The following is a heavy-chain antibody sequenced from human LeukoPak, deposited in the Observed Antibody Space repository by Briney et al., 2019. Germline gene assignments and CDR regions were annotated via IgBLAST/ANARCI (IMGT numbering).Heavy chain of an antibody. D-gene: IGHD6-19*01. CDR2: INWNGGST. J-gene: IGHJ5*02. CDR1: GFTFDDYG. CDR3: ARDLNPQWLVSFWFDP. Sequence: GGSLRLSCAASGFTFDDYGMSWVRQAPGKGLEWVSGINWNGGSTGYADSVKGRFIISRDNAKNSLYLQMNSLRAEDTALYYCARDLNPQWLVSFWFDPWGQGTLVTVSS. V-gene: IGHV3-20*04.